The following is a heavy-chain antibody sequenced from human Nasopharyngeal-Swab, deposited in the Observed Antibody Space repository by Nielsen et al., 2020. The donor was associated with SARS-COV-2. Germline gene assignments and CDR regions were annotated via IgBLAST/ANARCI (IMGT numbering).Heavy chain of an antibody. Sequence: SLKISCAASGFTFDDYAMHWVRQAPGKGLEWVSGISWNSVSIGYADSVKGRFTISRDNAKNSLYLQMNSLRAEDTALYYCARVTAYFDSWGQGTLVTVSS. D-gene: IGHD5-18*01. J-gene: IGHJ4*02. V-gene: IGHV3-9*01. CDR1: GFTFDDYA. CDR3: ARVTAYFDS. CDR2: ISWNSVSI.